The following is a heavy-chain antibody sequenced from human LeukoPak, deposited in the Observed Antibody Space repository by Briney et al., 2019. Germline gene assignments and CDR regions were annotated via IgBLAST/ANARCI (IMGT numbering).Heavy chain of an antibody. D-gene: IGHD2-15*01. CDR1: GYSISSGYY. V-gene: IGHV4-38-2*02. Sequence: SETLSLTCTVSGYSISSGYYWGWIRQPPGKGLEWIVNIYHTGSTYYNPSLKSRVTISVDTSKNQFSLKVNSVTAADTAVYYCASLLGYCSGNRCPSSANYYYYMDVWGKGTTVTVSS. CDR2: IYHTGST. CDR3: ASLLGYCSGNRCPSSANYYYYMDV. J-gene: IGHJ6*03.